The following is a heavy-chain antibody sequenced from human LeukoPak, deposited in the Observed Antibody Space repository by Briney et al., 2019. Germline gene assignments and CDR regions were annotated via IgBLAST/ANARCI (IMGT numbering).Heavy chain of an antibody. CDR3: ATSYTTSSALGN. J-gene: IGHJ4*02. Sequence: SETLSLTCTFSGGSISTYYWSWIRQPPGKGLEWIGYIYYNGSTNYNPSLKSRVTISVDTSKNQFSLKLSSVTAADTAVYYCATSYTTSSALGNWGQGTLVTVSS. D-gene: IGHD6-6*01. CDR1: GGSISTYY. V-gene: IGHV4-59*08. CDR2: IYYNGST.